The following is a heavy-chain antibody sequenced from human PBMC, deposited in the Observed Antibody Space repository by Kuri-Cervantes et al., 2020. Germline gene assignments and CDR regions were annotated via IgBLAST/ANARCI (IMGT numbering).Heavy chain of an antibody. CDR3: ARSSAGSGYFDY. V-gene: IGHV3-30*03. Sequence: GESLKISCAASGFTFSSYGMHWVRQAPGKGLEWVAVISYDGSNKYYADSVKGRFTISRGNSKNTLYLQMNSLRAEDTAVYYCARSSAGSGYFDYWGQGTLVTVSS. CDR2: ISYDGSNK. CDR1: GFTFSSYG. J-gene: IGHJ4*02. D-gene: IGHD3-10*01.